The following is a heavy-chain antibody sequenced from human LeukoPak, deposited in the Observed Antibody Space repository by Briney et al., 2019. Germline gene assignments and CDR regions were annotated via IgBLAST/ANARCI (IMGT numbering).Heavy chain of an antibody. V-gene: IGHV3-48*01. Sequence: GGSLRLSCAASGFTFSSYTMNWVRQPPGKGLEWVSNIGTSSTTIYYADSVKGRFTTSRDNAKNSLYLQMNSLRADDTAVYYCARFAAGGSYYYYMDVWGKGTTVTVSS. CDR3: ARFAAGGSYYYYMDV. CDR1: GFTFSSYT. CDR2: IGTSSTTI. J-gene: IGHJ6*03. D-gene: IGHD6-25*01.